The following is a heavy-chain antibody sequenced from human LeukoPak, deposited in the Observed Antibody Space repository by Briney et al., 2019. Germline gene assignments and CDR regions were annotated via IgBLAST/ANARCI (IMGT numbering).Heavy chain of an antibody. CDR2: IRFDGDTK. D-gene: IGHD1-26*01. J-gene: IGHJ5*02. V-gene: IGHV3-30*02. Sequence: GGSLRLSCAASGFTFSTYGMHWVRLAPGKGLAWVAFIRFDGDTKYYADSVKGRFTISKDNSKNTLFLQMNSLRLEDTAVYYCVKGAFAEFDPWGQGTLVTVSS. CDR3: VKGAFAEFDP. CDR1: GFTFSTYG.